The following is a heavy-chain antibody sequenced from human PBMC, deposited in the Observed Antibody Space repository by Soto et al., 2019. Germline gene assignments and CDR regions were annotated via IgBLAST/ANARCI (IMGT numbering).Heavy chain of an antibody. CDR2: IHHTGST. D-gene: IGHD5-18*01. V-gene: IGHV4-61*01. Sequence: SETLSLTCSVSGDSVSSGNYYWSWIRQPPGKGLEWIGYIHHTGSTNYNPSLKSRVTISVDTSKNQFSLKLSSVTAADTAVYYCARGGYSYGSSFDYWGQGTLVTVSS. J-gene: IGHJ4*02. CDR3: ARGGYSYGSSFDY. CDR1: GDSVSSGNYY.